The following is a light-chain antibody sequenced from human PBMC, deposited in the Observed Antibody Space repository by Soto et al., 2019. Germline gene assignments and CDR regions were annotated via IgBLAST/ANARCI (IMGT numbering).Light chain of an antibody. J-gene: IGLJ3*02. CDR3: LLYYRGPGV. CDR2: DAS. CDR1: TGVVTSGHY. Sequence: QAVVTQEPSLTVSPGGTVTLTCGSSTGVVTSGHYPYWFQQKPGQAPRTLIYDASNKHSWTPARFSGSLLGGKAALTLSGAQPEDEAEYYCLLYYRGPGVFGGGTKVTVL. V-gene: IGLV7-46*01.